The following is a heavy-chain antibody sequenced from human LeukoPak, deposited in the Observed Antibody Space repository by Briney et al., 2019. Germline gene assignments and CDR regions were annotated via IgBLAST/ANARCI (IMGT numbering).Heavy chain of an antibody. J-gene: IGHJ4*02. D-gene: IGHD5-12*01. Sequence: PGGSLRLSCAASGFTFSEYAMHWVRQAPGKGLAWVAVTSYDGNNKYYADSVKGRFTISRDNSKNTLYLQMSSLRAEDTAVYYWAKHVDIVAQAGDYWGQGTLVTVSS. CDR2: TSYDGNNK. CDR3: AKHVDIVAQAGDY. CDR1: GFTFSEYA. V-gene: IGHV3-30*04.